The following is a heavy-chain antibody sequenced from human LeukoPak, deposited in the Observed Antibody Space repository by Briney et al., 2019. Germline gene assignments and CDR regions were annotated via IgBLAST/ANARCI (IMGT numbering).Heavy chain of an antibody. Sequence: GRSLRLSCVASGFNFDDYAMHWVRQAPGKGMEWVSGISWNNGSIDYAASVKGRFTISRDSAKKSLYLQMNSLRAEDTAFYYCAKDRGVLPAGEIDYWGQGALVTVSS. CDR3: AKDRGVLPAGEIDY. V-gene: IGHV3-9*01. CDR1: GFNFDDYA. D-gene: IGHD6-13*01. CDR2: ISWNNGSI. J-gene: IGHJ4*02.